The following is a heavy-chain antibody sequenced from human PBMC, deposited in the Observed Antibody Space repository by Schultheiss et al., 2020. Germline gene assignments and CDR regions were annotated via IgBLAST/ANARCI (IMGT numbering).Heavy chain of an antibody. CDR3: ARDHPIGQWIFDY. CDR2: INPNSGGT. CDR1: GYTFISYN. V-gene: IGHV1-18*01. D-gene: IGHD6-19*01. Sequence: ASVKVSCTASGYTFISYNISWGRQAPGQGLEWMGWINPNSGGTNYAQKVQGRVTMTTDTSTSTAYMELRSLRSDDTAVYYCARDHPIGQWIFDYWGQGTLVTVSS. J-gene: IGHJ4*02.